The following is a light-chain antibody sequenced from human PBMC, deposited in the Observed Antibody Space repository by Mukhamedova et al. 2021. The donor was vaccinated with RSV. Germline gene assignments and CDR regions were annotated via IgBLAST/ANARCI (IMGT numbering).Light chain of an antibody. V-gene: IGKV1-5*03. CDR3: QQYSSYST. CDR2: RAS. J-gene: IGKJ1*01. Sequence: WYQRRVHGKAPKLPIYRASSLESGIPSRFSGSGSGTEFTLTISSLQPDDFATYYCQQYSSYSTFGQGTKVEIK.